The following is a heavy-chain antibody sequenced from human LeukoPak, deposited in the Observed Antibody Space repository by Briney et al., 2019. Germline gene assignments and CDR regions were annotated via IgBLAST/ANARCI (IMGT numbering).Heavy chain of an antibody. CDR3: ARDTAAGTPFDY. V-gene: IGHV1-8*01. D-gene: IGHD6-13*01. CDR2: MNPNSGNT. Sequence: GASVKVSCKASGYTFTSYDINWVRQATGQGLEWMGWMNPNSGNTGYAQKFQGRVTMTRNTSISTAYMELSSLKSEDTAVYYCARDTAAGTPFDYWGQGTLVTVSS. J-gene: IGHJ4*02. CDR1: GYTFTSYD.